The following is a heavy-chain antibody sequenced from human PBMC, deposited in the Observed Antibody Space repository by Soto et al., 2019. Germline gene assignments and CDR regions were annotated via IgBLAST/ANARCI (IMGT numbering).Heavy chain of an antibody. V-gene: IGHV3-9*01. CDR1: GFTLDDNA. CDR3: AISQDRGGRTSFIY. J-gene: IGHJ4*02. Sequence: PGGTRRLSCAVSGFTLDDNAMPWVRQGPEKGLEWVSGINWKSDIGYADSVKSRFTISRDNAENSLYLQMNSLRAEDTALYYCAISQDRGGRTSFIYWGQGTQGAFSS. CDR2: INWKSDI. D-gene: IGHD3-10*01.